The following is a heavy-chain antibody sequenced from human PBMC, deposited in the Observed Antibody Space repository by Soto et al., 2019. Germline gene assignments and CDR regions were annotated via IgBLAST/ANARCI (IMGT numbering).Heavy chain of an antibody. J-gene: IGHJ3*02. CDR1: GFTFSDYY. V-gene: IGHV3-11*01. CDR2: ISSSGSTI. CDR3: ARRQSIGIAAADAFDI. D-gene: IGHD6-13*01. Sequence: GGSLRLSCAASGFTFSDYYMSWIRQAPGKGLEWVSYISSSGSTIYYADSVKGRFTISRDNAKNSLYLQMNSLRAEDTAVYYCARRQSIGIAAADAFDIWGQGTMVTVSS.